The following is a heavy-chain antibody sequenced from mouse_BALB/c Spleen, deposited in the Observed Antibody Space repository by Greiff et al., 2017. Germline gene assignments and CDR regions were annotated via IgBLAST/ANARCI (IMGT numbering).Heavy chain of an antibody. D-gene: IGHD3-2*01. Sequence: VQLQQSGPELMKPGASVKISCKASGYSFTSYYMHWVKQSHGKSLEWIGYIDPFNGGTSYNQKFKGKATLTVDKSSSTAYMHLSSLTSEDSAVYYCARTARATYYFDYWGQGTTLTVSS. CDR3: ARTARATYYFDY. CDR2: IDPFNGGT. CDR1: GYSFTSYY. V-gene: IGHV1S135*01. J-gene: IGHJ2*01.